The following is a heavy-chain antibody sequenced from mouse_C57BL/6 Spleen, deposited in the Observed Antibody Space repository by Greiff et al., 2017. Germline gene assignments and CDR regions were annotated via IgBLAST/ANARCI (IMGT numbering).Heavy chain of an antibody. D-gene: IGHD1-1*01. CDR2: IDPNSGGT. V-gene: IGHV1-54*01. CDR1: GSAFTNYL. J-gene: IGHJ2*01. CDR3: ARGDYGSSYFDY. Sequence: QVQLKESGAELVRPGTSVKVSCKASGSAFTNYLIEWVKQRPGRGLEWIGRIDPNSGGTKYNEKFKSKATLTVDKPSSTAYMQLSSLTSEDSAVYYCARGDYGSSYFDYWGQGTTLTVSS.